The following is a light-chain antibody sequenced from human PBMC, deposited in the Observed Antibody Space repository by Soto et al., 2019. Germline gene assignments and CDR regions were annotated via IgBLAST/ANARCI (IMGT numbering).Light chain of an antibody. V-gene: IGLV2-14*01. Sequence: QSVLTQPASVSGSPGQSITISCTGTSNEFGGYNYVSWYQQYPDKAPTLIIYDVSNRPSGVSTRFSGSKSGNRASLTISGLQAEDEADYYCSSYTTTTTSCVFGTGTKVTVL. CDR1: SNEFGGYNY. CDR2: DVS. CDR3: SSYTTTTTSCV. J-gene: IGLJ1*01.